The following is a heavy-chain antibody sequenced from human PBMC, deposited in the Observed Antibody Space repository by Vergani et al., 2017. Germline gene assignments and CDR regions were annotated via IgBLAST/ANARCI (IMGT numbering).Heavy chain of an antibody. CDR3: ARDLRRIFGVVITENWFDP. Sequence: EVQLVESGGGVVRPGGSLRLSCAASGFTFDDYGMSWVRQAPGKGLEWVSGINWNGGSTGYADSVKGRFTISRDNSKNTLYLQMNSLRAEDTAVYYCARDLRRIFGVVITENWFDPWGQGTLVTVSS. CDR1: GFTFDDYG. J-gene: IGHJ5*02. V-gene: IGHV3-20*04. CDR2: INWNGGST. D-gene: IGHD3-3*01.